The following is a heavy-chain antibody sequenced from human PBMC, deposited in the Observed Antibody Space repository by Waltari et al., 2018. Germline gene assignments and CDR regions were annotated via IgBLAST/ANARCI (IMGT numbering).Heavy chain of an antibody. J-gene: IGHJ4*02. Sequence: EVQLLESGGGLVQPGGSLRLSCAASGFTFRNYAMSWVRQAPGKGLEWVSVISANGGRTYYPDSVRGRFTISRDNSKNTLYLQMNSLRADDTALYYCSKDRRTAAAGTTVNTVDYWGQGTLVTVSS. CDR3: SKDRRTAAAGTTVNTVDY. CDR1: GFTFRNYA. V-gene: IGHV3-23*01. D-gene: IGHD6-13*01. CDR2: ISANGGRT.